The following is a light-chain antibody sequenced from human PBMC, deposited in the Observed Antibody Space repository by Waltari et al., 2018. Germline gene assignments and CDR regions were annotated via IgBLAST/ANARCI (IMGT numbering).Light chain of an antibody. CDR3: YSAADNTLV. J-gene: IGLJ2*01. CDR1: VLSNKY. CDR2: KDN. Sequence: SYELTQPSSVSVSPGQTATITCSGEVLSNKYARWLQQRPGRAPVLGAYKDNERPPGLPERFSGSGSGTTVTLTIAGAQAEDEADYYCYSAADNTLVFGGGTKLTVL. V-gene: IGLV3-27*01.